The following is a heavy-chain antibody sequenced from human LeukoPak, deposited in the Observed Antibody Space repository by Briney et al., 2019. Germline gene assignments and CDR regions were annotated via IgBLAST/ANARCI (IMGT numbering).Heavy chain of an antibody. Sequence: SETLSLTCTVSGDSISSYYWSWIRQPPGKGLEWIGYIYYSGSTNYNPSLKSRVTISVDTSKNQFSLKLSSVTAADTAVYYCASTAARYFDWLLYRPYYFDYWGQGTLVTVSS. CDR1: GDSISSYY. V-gene: IGHV4-59*01. CDR3: ASTAARYFDWLLYRPYYFDY. D-gene: IGHD3-9*01. J-gene: IGHJ4*02. CDR2: IYYSGST.